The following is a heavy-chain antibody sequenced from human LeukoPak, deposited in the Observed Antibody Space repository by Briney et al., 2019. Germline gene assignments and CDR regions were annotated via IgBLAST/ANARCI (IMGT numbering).Heavy chain of an antibody. CDR1: GYTFTDFY. CDR3: ARGYYDSSAYYSADY. V-gene: IGHV1-2*02. CDR2: INPNSGGT. J-gene: IGHJ4*02. D-gene: IGHD3-22*01. Sequence: ASVKVSCKASGYTFTDFYIHWVRQAPGQGLEWMGWINPNSGGTKYAQKFQGRVTMTRDTSISTAYMELTRLRSDDTAVYYCARGYYDSSAYYSADYWGQGTLVTVSS.